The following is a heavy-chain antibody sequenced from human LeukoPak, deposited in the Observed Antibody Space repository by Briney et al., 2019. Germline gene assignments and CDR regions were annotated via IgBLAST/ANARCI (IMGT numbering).Heavy chain of an antibody. CDR3: AKDHSTNFITMVRGVMGLGDY. J-gene: IGHJ4*02. V-gene: IGHV3-23*01. CDR2: ISGSGSRI. D-gene: IGHD3-10*01. Sequence: PGGSLRLSCAASGFTFSSYAMSWVRQAPGKGLEWVSSISGSGSRIYYADSVKGRFTISRDYSKNTLYLQMNSLGAEDTAVYYCAKDHSTNFITMVRGVMGLGDYWGQGTRVTVSS. CDR1: GFTFSSYA.